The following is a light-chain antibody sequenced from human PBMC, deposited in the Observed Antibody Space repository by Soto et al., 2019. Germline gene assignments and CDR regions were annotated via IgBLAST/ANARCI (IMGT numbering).Light chain of an antibody. CDR3: SSYAGSNMGV. Sequence: QSALTQPPSASGSPGQSVTISCTGTSSDVGGYNSVSWYQQHPGKAPKLMIYEVSKRPSGVPDRFSGSKSGNTASLTVSGLQAEDEADYYCSSYAGSNMGVFGTGTKVTVL. CDR1: SSDVGGYNS. V-gene: IGLV2-8*01. J-gene: IGLJ1*01. CDR2: EVS.